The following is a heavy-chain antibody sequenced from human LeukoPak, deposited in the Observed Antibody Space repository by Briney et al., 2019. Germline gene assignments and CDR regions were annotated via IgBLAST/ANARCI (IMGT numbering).Heavy chain of an antibody. Sequence: GGSLRLSCAASGFAFSSYAMSWVRQAPGKGLEWVSVLSGGNGYTYYADSVKGRFTISRDNSKNTPYLRMDSLRAEDTAVYYCAIGGTGQYCTSSTCYVYWGQGTLVTVSS. CDR2: LSGGNGYT. CDR3: AIGGTGQYCTSSTCYVY. D-gene: IGHD2-2*01. J-gene: IGHJ4*02. V-gene: IGHV3-23*01. CDR1: GFAFSSYA.